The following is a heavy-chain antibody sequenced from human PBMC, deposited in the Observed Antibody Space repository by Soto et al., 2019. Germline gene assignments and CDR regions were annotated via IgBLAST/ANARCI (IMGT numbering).Heavy chain of an antibody. V-gene: IGHV3-66*01. Sequence: EVQVVESGGGLVQPGGSLRLSCAASGFTVSNNYMTWVRQAPGKGLDWVSIIFSAGSTYYADSVRGRFTISRDNSKNTLDLQMNSLRAEDTAIYYCAKGAGGSSWRSPTFDYWGQGTLVTVSS. CDR1: GFTVSNNY. CDR2: IFSAGST. CDR3: AKGAGGSSWRSPTFDY. D-gene: IGHD5-18*01. J-gene: IGHJ4*02.